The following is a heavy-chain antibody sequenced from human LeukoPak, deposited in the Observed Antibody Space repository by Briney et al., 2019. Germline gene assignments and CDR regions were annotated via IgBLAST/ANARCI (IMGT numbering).Heavy chain of an antibody. D-gene: IGHD3-10*01. CDR3: AKDRVLWFGPQN. CDR2: ISGSGGST. CDR1: GGSISSYY. J-gene: IGHJ4*02. V-gene: IGHV3-23*01. Sequence: PSETLSLTCTVSGGSISSYYWSWVRQAPGKGLEWVSAISGSGGSTYYADSVKGRFTISRDNSKNTLYLQMNSLRAEDTAVYYCAKDRVLWFGPQNWGQGTLVTVSS.